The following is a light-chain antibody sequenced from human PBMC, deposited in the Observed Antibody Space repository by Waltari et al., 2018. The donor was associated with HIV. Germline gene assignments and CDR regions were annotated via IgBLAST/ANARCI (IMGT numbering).Light chain of an antibody. CDR1: QSIGNNF. Sequence: EIVLAKSPVTLPLSPGDRATLSCRASQSIGNNFLAWYQQRPGQAPRLLIYDDSKRATGIPDRFTGSGSGTDFTLSISRLEPEDFAMYYCQQYRSSPGTFGQGTNLEI. V-gene: IGKV3-20*01. CDR3: QQYRSSPGT. J-gene: IGKJ2*01. CDR2: DDS.